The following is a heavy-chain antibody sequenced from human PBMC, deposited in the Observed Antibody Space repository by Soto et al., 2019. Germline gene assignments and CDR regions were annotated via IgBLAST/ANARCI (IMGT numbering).Heavy chain of an antibody. V-gene: IGHV3-9*01. D-gene: IGHD3-3*01. J-gene: IGHJ5*02. CDR1: GFTFDDYA. Sequence: GGSLRLSCAASGFTFDDYAMHWVRQVPGKGLEWVSGISWNSDTIGYADSVKGRFTISRDNSKNTLYLQMNSLRAEDTAVYYCAKEITIFGVVRYDWFDPWGQGTLVTVSS. CDR3: AKEITIFGVVRYDWFDP. CDR2: ISWNSDTI.